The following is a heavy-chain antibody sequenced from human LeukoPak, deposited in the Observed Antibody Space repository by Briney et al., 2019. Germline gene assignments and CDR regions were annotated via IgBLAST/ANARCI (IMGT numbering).Heavy chain of an antibody. Sequence: SETLSLTCTVSGGSISSAAYYWSWIRQPAGKGLEWIGRIYTSGSTNYNPSLKSRVTISVDTSKNQFSLKLSSVTAADTAVYYCARSGYSNGWSPYYYYYYMDVWGKGTTVTVSS. CDR2: IYTSGST. J-gene: IGHJ6*03. CDR1: GGSISSAAYY. D-gene: IGHD6-19*01. CDR3: ARSGYSNGWSPYYYYYYMDV. V-gene: IGHV4-61*02.